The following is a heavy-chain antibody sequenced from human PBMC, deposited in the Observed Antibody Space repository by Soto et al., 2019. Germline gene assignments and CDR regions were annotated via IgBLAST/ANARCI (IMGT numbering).Heavy chain of an antibody. Sequence: GGSLRLSCAASGFTFGTYAMDWVRQAPGKGLEWVSSTPGSGGSAYYADSVRGRFTISRDNSKNTVYLQLDSLRPEDSAIYYCAKGGSSGWFYFDFWGQGTQVTVSS. D-gene: IGHD6-19*01. CDR1: GFTFGTYA. CDR3: AKGGSSGWFYFDF. J-gene: IGHJ4*02. V-gene: IGHV3-23*01. CDR2: TPGSGGSA.